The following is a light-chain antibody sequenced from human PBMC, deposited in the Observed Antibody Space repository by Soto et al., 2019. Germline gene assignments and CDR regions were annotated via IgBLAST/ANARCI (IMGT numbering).Light chain of an antibody. CDR2: EVT. Sequence: QSALTQPASVSGSPGQSITISCTGSSGDVGHYNYVSWYQQHPGTAPKLIIYEVTNRPSVVSNRFSGSKSCNPASLIIYGLQSEDEADYYCTSYTTGRIWVFGGGTKLNVL. CDR3: TSYTTGRIWV. V-gene: IGLV2-14*01. J-gene: IGLJ3*02. CDR1: SGDVGHYNY.